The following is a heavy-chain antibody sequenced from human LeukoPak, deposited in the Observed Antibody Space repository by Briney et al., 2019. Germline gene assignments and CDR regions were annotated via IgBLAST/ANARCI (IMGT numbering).Heavy chain of an antibody. Sequence: ETLSLTCAVYGGSFSGYYWSWIRQPPGKGLEWIGEINHSGSTNYNPSLKSRVTISVDTSKNQFSLKLSSVTAADTAVYYCARVRGSYGSGSYRNWFDPWGQGTLVTVSS. D-gene: IGHD3-10*01. J-gene: IGHJ5*02. V-gene: IGHV4-34*01. CDR2: INHSGST. CDR3: ARVRGSYGSGSYRNWFDP. CDR1: GGSFSGYY.